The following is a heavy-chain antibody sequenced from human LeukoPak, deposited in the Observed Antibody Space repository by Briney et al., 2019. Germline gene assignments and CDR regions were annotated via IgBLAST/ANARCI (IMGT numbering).Heavy chain of an antibody. CDR1: GYTFTSNG. J-gene: IGHJ5*02. D-gene: IGHD2-15*01. CDR3: ARALVVVAATHWFDP. V-gene: IGHV1-18*01. CDR2: ISAYNGNT. Sequence: GASVKVSCKASGYTFTSNGISWVRQAPGQGLEWMGCISAYNGNTNYAQKLQGRVTMTTDTSTSTAYMELRSLRSDDTAVYYCARALVVVAATHWFDPWGQGTLVTVSS.